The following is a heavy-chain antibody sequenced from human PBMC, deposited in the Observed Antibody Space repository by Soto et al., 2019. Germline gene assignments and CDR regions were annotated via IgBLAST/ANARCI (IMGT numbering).Heavy chain of an antibody. CDR1: GGSISSGGYS. Sequence: SETLSLTCAVSGGSISSGGYSWSRIRQPPGKGLEWIGYIYHSGSTYYNPSLKSRVTISVDRSKNQFSLKLSSVTAADTAVYYCARGRRITGRDWFDPWGQGTLDTVSS. D-gene: IGHD1-20*01. V-gene: IGHV4-30-2*01. CDR3: ARGRRITGRDWFDP. CDR2: IYHSGST. J-gene: IGHJ5*02.